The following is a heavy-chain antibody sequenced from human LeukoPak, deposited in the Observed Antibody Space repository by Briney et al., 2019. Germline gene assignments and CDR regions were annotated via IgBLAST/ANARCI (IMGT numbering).Heavy chain of an antibody. CDR1: GGSISSYY. Sequence: SETLSLTCTVSGGSISSYYWSWIRQPAGKGLEWIGRIYTSGSTNYNPSLKSRVTMSVDTSKNQFSLKLSSVTAADTAVYYCARDIAVGKRNYYYYMDVWGKGTTVTISS. D-gene: IGHD6-19*01. CDR3: ARDIAVGKRNYYYYMDV. J-gene: IGHJ6*03. V-gene: IGHV4-4*07. CDR2: IYTSGST.